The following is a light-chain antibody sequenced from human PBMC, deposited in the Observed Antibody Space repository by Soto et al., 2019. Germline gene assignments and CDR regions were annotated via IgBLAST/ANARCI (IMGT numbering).Light chain of an antibody. Sequence: DIQMTQSPSSLSASVGDRVTITCRASQTISTHLNWYQQKPGKAPKLLIYAASTLQSGVPSRFSGNGSVTDFTLTINSLQPEDFATYYCQQSLTIPYTFGQGTKLEIK. CDR1: QTISTH. V-gene: IGKV1-39*01. J-gene: IGKJ2*01. CDR3: QQSLTIPYT. CDR2: AAS.